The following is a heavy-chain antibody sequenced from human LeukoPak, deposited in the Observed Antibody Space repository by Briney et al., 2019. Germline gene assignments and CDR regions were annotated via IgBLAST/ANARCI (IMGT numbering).Heavy chain of an antibody. Sequence: SQTLSLTCTVSGGSISSGSDYWSWIRQPAGKGLEWNGRIYTSGSTNYNPSLKSRVTISVDTSKNQFSLKLSSVTAADTAVYYCARDCGGDCFRAFDIWGQGTMVTVSS. J-gene: IGHJ3*02. D-gene: IGHD2-21*01. CDR1: GGSISSGSDY. CDR2: IYTSGST. CDR3: ARDCGGDCFRAFDI. V-gene: IGHV4-61*02.